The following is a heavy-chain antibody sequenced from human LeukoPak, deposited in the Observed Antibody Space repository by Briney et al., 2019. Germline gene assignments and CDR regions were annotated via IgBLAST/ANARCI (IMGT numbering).Heavy chain of an antibody. D-gene: IGHD6-19*01. CDR1: GFTFSSYG. CDR3: AKGRYSSGWYPWFDP. CDR2: ISGSGGST. Sequence: GGSLRLSCAASGFTFSSYGMSWVRQAPGKGLEWVSAISGSGGSTYYADSVKGRFTISRDNSKNTLYLQMNSLRAEDTAVYYCAKGRYSSGWYPWFDPWGQGTLVTVSS. J-gene: IGHJ5*02. V-gene: IGHV3-23*01.